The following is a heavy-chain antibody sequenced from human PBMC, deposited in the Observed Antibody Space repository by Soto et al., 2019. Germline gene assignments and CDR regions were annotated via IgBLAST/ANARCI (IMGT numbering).Heavy chain of an antibody. CDR3: ARGDSSSWYGMDV. V-gene: IGHV3-21*01. CDR2: ISSSSSYI. CDR1: GFTFSSYS. Sequence: EVQLVESGGGLVKPGGSPRLSCAASGFTFSSYSMNWVRQAPGKGLEWVSSISSSSSYIYYADSVKGRFTISRDNAKNSLYLQMNSLRAEDTAVYYCARGDSSSWYGMDVWGQGTTVTVSS. D-gene: IGHD6-13*01. J-gene: IGHJ6*02.